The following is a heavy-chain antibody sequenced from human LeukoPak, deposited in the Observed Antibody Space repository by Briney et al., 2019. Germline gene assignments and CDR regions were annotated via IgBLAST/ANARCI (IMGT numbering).Heavy chain of an antibody. CDR1: GGSFSGYY. V-gene: IGHV4-34*01. CDR3: ARASHSSYYYYYMDV. J-gene: IGHJ6*03. CDR2: INHSGST. Sequence: ETLSLTCAVYGGSFSGYYWSWIRQPPGKGLEWIGEINHSGSTNYNPSLKSRVTISVDTSKNQFSLRLSSVTAADTAVYYCARASHSSYYYYYMDVWGKGTTVTISS. D-gene: IGHD2-21*01.